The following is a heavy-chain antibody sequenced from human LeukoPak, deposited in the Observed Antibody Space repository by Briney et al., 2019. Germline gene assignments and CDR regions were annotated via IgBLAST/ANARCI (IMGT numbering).Heavy chain of an antibody. D-gene: IGHD4-17*01. CDR3: ARLVTDYGDPYFDY. CDR2: ISSSSSYI. V-gene: IGHV3-21*01. Sequence: GGSLRLSCAASGFTFSSYSMNWVRQAPGKGLEWVSSISSSSSYIYYAGSVKGRFTISRDNAKNSLYLQMNSLRAGDTAVYYCARLVTDYGDPYFDYWGQGTLVTVSS. CDR1: GFTFSSYS. J-gene: IGHJ4*02.